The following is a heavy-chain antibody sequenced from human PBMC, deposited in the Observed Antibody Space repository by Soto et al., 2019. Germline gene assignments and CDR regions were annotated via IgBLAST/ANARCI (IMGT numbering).Heavy chain of an antibody. CDR3: ARRVGGYSYGYFFDY. CDR2: IFSNDEK. Sequence: SGPTLVNPTETLTLTCTVSGFSLSNARMGVSWIRQPPGKALEWLAHIFSNDEKSYSTSLKSRLTISKDTSKSQVVLTMTNMDPVDTATYYCARRVGGYSYGYFFDYWGQGTLVTVS. CDR1: GFSLSNARMG. V-gene: IGHV2-26*01. D-gene: IGHD5-18*01. J-gene: IGHJ4*02.